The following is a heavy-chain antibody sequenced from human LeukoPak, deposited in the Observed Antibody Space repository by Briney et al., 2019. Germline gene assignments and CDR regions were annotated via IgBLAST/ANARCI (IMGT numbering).Heavy chain of an antibody. D-gene: IGHD3-16*01. CDR3: ANSAGTFWGWSDY. Sequence: SETLSLTCTVSGGSISSSSYYWGWIRQPPGKGQEWIGSIYYSGSTYYNPSLKSRVTISVDTSKNQFSLKLSSVTAADTAVYYCANSAGTFWGWSDYWGQGTLVTVSS. CDR1: GGSISSSSYY. V-gene: IGHV4-39*01. CDR2: IYYSGST. J-gene: IGHJ4*02.